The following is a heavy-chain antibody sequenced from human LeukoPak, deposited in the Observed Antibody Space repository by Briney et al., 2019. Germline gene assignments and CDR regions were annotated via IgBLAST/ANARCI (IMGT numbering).Heavy chain of an antibody. V-gene: IGHV1-18*01. CDR2: ISAYNGNT. J-gene: IGHJ6*02. CDR1: GYTFTSYG. Sequence: ASVKLSCKASGYTFTSYGISWVRQAPGQGLEWMGWISAYNGNTNYAQKLQGRVTMTTDTSTSTAYMELRSLRSDDTAVYYCARADGTPYGDYYYYYGMDVWGQGTTVTVSS. D-gene: IGHD4-17*01. CDR3: ARADGTPYGDYYYYYGMDV.